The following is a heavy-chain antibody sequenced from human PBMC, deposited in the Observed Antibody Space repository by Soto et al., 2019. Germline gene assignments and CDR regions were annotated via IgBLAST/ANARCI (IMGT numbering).Heavy chain of an antibody. V-gene: IGHV5-51*01. D-gene: IGHD3-16*01. CDR2: IYPGDSDT. Sequence: GGALKISWKGSRNRFNNQRIRRVRQTPGKGLEWMGIIYPGDSDTRYSPSFQGQVTISADKSISTAYLQWSSLKASDTAMYYCARRGRGIGGYYYGMDVWGQGTTVTVSS. CDR3: ARRGRGIGGYYYGMDV. J-gene: IGHJ6*02. CDR1: RNRFNNQR.